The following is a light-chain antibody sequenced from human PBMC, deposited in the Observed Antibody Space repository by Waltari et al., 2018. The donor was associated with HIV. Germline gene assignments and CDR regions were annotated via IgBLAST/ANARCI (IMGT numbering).Light chain of an antibody. CDR3: QSYDSSNRVV. J-gene: IGLJ2*01. V-gene: IGLV6-57*01. CDR1: RGSIASNY. Sequence: NFMLTQPHSVSESPEQTVTISCTRSRGSIASNYVPWYQRRPGSSPTTVIYEDNQRPSGVPDRFSGSIDSSSNSASLTISGLKTEDEADYYCQSYDSSNRVVFGGGTKLTVL. CDR2: EDN.